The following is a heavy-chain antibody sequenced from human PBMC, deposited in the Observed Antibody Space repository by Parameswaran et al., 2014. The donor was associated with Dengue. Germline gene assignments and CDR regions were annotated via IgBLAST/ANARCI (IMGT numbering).Heavy chain of an antibody. V-gene: IGHV4-34*01. D-gene: IGHD1-26*01. J-gene: IGHJ4*02. CDR2: INHSGST. CDR3: AREWDRSFDY. Sequence: PGKGLEWIGEINHSGSTNYNPSLKSRVTISVDTSKNQFSLKLSSVTAADTAVYYCAREWDRSFDYWGQGTLVTVSS.